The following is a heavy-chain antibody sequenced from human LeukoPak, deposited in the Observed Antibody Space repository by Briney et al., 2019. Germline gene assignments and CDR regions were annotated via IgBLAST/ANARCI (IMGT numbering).Heavy chain of an antibody. D-gene: IGHD2-15*01. CDR2: LSFDETYK. J-gene: IGHJ4*02. CDR1: GFTFDSYA. V-gene: IGHV3-30*01. Sequence: GGSLRLSCAASGFTFDSYAMSWVRQAPGKGLEWVAALSFDETYKFYADSVKGRFIISRDNSNNTLSLEMNSLRTEDTAVYFCARGKGGPFKYWGQGTLVTVSS. CDR3: ARGKGGPFKY.